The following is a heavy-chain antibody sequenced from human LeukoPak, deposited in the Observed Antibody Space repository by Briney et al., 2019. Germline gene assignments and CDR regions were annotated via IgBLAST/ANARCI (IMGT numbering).Heavy chain of an antibody. CDR1: GYTFTSYG. Sequence: ASVKVSCKASGYTFTSYGISWVRQAPGQGLEWMGWISAYNGNTNYAQKLQGRVTMTTDTSTSTAYMELRSLRSDDTAVYYCARDLVSSYDFWSGYYGYWGQGTLVTASS. D-gene: IGHD3-3*01. CDR2: ISAYNGNT. V-gene: IGHV1-18*01. CDR3: ARDLVSSYDFWSGYYGY. J-gene: IGHJ4*02.